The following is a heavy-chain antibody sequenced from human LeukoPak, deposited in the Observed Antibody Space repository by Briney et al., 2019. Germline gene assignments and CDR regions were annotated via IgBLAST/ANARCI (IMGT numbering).Heavy chain of an antibody. CDR2: IYHSGST. CDR3: ARGGGSGRGYFDY. D-gene: IGHD3-10*01. J-gene: IGHJ4*02. Sequence: SETLSLTCAVYGGSISSGGYSWSWIRQPPGKGLEWIGYIYHSGSTYYNPSLKSRVTISVDRSKNQFSLKLSSVTAADTAVYYCARGGGSGRGYFDYWGQGTLVTVSS. V-gene: IGHV4-30-2*01. CDR1: GGSISSGGYS.